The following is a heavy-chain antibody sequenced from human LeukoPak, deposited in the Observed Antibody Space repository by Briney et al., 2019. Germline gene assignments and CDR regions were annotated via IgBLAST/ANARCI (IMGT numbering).Heavy chain of an antibody. CDR2: IRYDGSDK. CDR3: AKNRFGQNYADASEI. Sequence: PGGSLRLSCAASGFTFSSYDMHWVRQAPGKGLEWVAFIRYDGSDKYYVDSVMGRFTVSRDNSRNILYLQMIFLSAEDTAVYYCAKNRFGQNYADASEIWGQGTMLRVCS. CDR1: GFTFSSYD. V-gene: IGHV3-30*02. D-gene: IGHD5-24*01. J-gene: IGHJ3*01.